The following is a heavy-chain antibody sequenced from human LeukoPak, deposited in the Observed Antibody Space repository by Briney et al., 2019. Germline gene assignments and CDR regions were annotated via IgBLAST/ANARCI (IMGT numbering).Heavy chain of an antibody. CDR2: ISGSGGST. Sequence: GGSLRLSCEASGFTFSSYGMSWVRQAPGKGLEWVSGISGSGGSTYYADSVKGRFTISRDNSKNTLYLQMNSLRAEDTAVYYCAKGDYGSGSSSGTHYYYYMDVWGKGTTVTISS. D-gene: IGHD3-10*01. J-gene: IGHJ6*03. CDR1: GFTFSSYG. CDR3: AKGDYGSGSSSGTHYYYYMDV. V-gene: IGHV3-23*01.